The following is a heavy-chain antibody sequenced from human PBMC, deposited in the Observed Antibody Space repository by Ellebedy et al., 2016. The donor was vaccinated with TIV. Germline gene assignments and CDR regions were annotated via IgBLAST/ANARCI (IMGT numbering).Heavy chain of an antibody. D-gene: IGHD4-17*01. CDR1: GFTFSTYA. V-gene: IGHV3-7*01. CDR3: ARRGSYGDYAVQINSWFDS. J-gene: IGHJ5*01. Sequence: PGGSLRLSCAASGFTFSTYAMHWVRQAPGKGLEWVANIRDDSEKYYVDSVKGRFTISRDNGKNSLYLQMYSLRPEDTAVYYCARRGSYGDYAVQINSWFDSWGQGTLVTVSS. CDR2: IRDDSEK.